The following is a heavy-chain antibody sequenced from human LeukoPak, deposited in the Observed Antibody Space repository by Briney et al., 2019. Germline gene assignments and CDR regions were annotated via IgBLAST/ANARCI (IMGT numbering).Heavy chain of an antibody. CDR1: GFTFSDNW. Sequence: PGGSLRLSCAVSGFTFSDNWMSWVRQAPGKGLEWVANIKEDGNEKKYVDSVKGRFTISRDNATISLYMQMNSLRAEDMAVYYCAKYFRAGSGNYYRSFDYWGQGTLVTVSS. D-gene: IGHD1-26*01. J-gene: IGHJ4*02. V-gene: IGHV3-7*05. CDR3: AKYFRAGSGNYYRSFDY. CDR2: IKEDGNEK.